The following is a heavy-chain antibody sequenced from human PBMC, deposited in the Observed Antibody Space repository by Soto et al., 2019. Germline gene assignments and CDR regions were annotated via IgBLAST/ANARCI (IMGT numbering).Heavy chain of an antibody. D-gene: IGHD3-10*01. CDR3: AKGHFYGTRTYLDY. J-gene: IGHJ4*02. Sequence: GGSLRLSCAVSGFTFSSYAMSWVRQAPGKGLEWVSFVSGGGRSTYYAESVKGRFTISRDNSKNTLYLQMNSLRAEDTAVYYCAKGHFYGTRTYLDYWGQGTLVTVSS. CDR1: GFTFSSYA. CDR2: VSGGGRST. V-gene: IGHV3-23*01.